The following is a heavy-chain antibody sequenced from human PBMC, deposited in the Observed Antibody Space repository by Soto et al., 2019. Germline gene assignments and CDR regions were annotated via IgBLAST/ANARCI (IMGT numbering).Heavy chain of an antibody. V-gene: IGHV3-53*01. CDR1: GFTVSSNY. Sequence: GGSLRLSCAASGFTVSSNYMSWVRQAPGKGLEWVSVIYSGGSTYYADSVKGRFTISRDNSKNTLYLQMNSLRAEDTAVYYCAIRLSVNDAFDIWGQGTMVTVSS. CDR2: IYSGGST. J-gene: IGHJ3*02. D-gene: IGHD3-16*01. CDR3: AIRLSVNDAFDI.